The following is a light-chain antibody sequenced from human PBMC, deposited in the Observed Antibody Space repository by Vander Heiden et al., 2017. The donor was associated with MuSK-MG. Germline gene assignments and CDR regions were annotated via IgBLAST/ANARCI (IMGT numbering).Light chain of an antibody. CDR3: QQDNNYFLN. CDR2: KAS. J-gene: IGKJ4*01. Sequence: DIQLTQSPSTLSASVGDRVTITCRASQSISSWLAWYQQKPGKAPNLLIYKASTLESGVPSRFSGSGSGTEFTLTISSLQPDDFATYYCQQDNNYFLNFGGGTKVEIK. CDR1: QSISSW. V-gene: IGKV1-5*03.